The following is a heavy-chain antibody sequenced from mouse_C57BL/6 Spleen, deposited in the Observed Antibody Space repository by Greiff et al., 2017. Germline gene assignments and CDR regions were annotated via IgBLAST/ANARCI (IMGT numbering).Heavy chain of an antibody. CDR3: ARSGGLYDYDGAMDY. CDR2: ITPSNGGP. J-gene: IGHJ4*01. CDR1: GYTFTSYW. D-gene: IGHD2-4*01. V-gene: IGHV1-53*01. Sequence: VQLQQPGTELVKPGASVKLSCKASGYTFTSYWMHWVKQRPGQGLEWIGNITPSNGGPTSNEKFKSKATLTVDKSSSTAYMQLRSLTSEYSAVXYCARSGGLYDYDGAMDYWGQGTSVTVSS.